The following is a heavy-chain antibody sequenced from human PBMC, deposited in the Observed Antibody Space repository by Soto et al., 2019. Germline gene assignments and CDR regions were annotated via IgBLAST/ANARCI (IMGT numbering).Heavy chain of an antibody. CDR2: INHSGST. V-gene: IGHV4-34*01. D-gene: IGHD3-10*01. J-gene: IGHJ5*02. CDR1: GGSFSGYY. CDR3: ASGGSGGAWFDP. Sequence: SETLSLTCAVYGGSFSGYYWSWIRQPPGKGLEWIGEINHSGSTNYNPSLKSRVTISVDTSKNQFSLKLSSVTAADTAVYYCASGGSGGAWFDPWGQGTMLTVSS.